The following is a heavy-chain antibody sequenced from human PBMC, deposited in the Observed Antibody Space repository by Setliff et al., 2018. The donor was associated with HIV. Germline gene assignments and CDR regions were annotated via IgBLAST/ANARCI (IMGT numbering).Heavy chain of an antibody. CDR3: ASRGIVVVTMSMPDEFFVH. Sequence: PSETLSLTCSVSGGSINSDNYYWGWIRQAPGKGLEWIGSIYYSGTTYYNPSHRGRVTISVDRSRNQFSLTLNSVTAADTATYYCASRGIVVVTMSMPDEFFVHWGHGTLVTVSS. CDR2: IYYSGTT. D-gene: IGHD2-21*02. J-gene: IGHJ1*01. CDR1: GGSINSDNYY. V-gene: IGHV4-39*01.